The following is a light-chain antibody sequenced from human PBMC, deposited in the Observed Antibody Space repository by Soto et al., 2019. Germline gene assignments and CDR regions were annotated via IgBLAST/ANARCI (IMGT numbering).Light chain of an antibody. Sequence: QSALTQPPSASGSPGQSVTISCTGINSDVGGYNYVYWYQQHPGRAPKLMIYEVSKRPSGVPDRFSGSKSGTTASLTVSGLQAEDEADYYCSSYAGSNNLGFGGGTQLTVL. V-gene: IGLV2-8*01. J-gene: IGLJ3*02. CDR2: EVS. CDR3: SSYAGSNNLG. CDR1: NSDVGGYNY.